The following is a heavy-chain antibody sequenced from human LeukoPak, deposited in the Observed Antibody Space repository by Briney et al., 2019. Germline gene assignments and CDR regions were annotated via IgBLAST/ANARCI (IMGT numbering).Heavy chain of an antibody. CDR2: ISYDGSNK. V-gene: IGHV3-30*18. CDR1: GFTFSSYG. CDR3: AKDQRYYGSGSYLPFDY. D-gene: IGHD3-10*01. Sequence: PGRSLRLSCAASGFTFSSYGMHWVRQAPGKGLEWVAVISYDGSNKYYADSVKGRFTISRDNSKNTLYLQMNSLRAEDTAVYYCAKDQRYYGSGSYLPFDYWGQGTLVTVSS. J-gene: IGHJ4*02.